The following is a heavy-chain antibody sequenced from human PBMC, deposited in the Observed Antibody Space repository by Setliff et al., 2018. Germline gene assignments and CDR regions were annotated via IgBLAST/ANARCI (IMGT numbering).Heavy chain of an antibody. CDR1: GGSLSDYY. CDR2: IHHSGST. V-gene: IGHV4-34*01. Sequence: SETLSLTCAVYGGSLSDYYWSWIRQPPGKGLEWIGEIHHSGSTNYNPSLKSRVTISVDTSKNQFSLKLSSVTAADTAVYYCARHKVIKKEFIRLTWFDPWGQGTPVTVSS. CDR3: ARHKVIKKEFIRLTWFDP. J-gene: IGHJ5*02. D-gene: IGHD3-10*01.